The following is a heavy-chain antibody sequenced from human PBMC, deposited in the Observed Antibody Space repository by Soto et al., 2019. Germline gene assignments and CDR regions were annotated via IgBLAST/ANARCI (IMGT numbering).Heavy chain of an antibody. D-gene: IGHD6-19*01. V-gene: IGHV5-51*01. J-gene: IGHJ4*02. CDR1: GYTISNYW. CDR3: GRLAVAGTVDYFDY. Sequence: PGESLKISCTVSGYTISNYWIGWVRQMPGKGLEWMGIVYPGDSDTRYSPSFQGQVTISVVRSISTAYLQWSSLKASDTAMYYCGRLAVAGTVDYFDYWGQGTPVTVSS. CDR2: VYPGDSDT.